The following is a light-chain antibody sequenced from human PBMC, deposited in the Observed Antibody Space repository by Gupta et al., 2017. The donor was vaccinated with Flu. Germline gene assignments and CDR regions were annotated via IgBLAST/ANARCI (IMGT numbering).Light chain of an antibody. J-gene: IGLJ1*01. V-gene: IGLV1-44*01. CDR2: NNN. CDR1: SSNIGSNN. CDR3: TACDDSRNRDV. Sequence: RVSTSSGGSSSNIGSNNVTWYQQHPGTAPKLLMYNNNKRPSGVPARFSGSKSGTSASLAISGLQAEDEADYYCTACDDSRNRDVFGTGTRVTVL.